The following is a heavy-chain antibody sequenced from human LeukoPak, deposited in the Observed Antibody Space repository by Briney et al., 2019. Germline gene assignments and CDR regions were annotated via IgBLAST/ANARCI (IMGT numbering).Heavy chain of an antibody. CDR1: GYTFTDYY. CDR3: TRADDQDFDH. Sequence: ASVKVSCKTSGYTFTDYYLHWVRQAPGQGLEWVGWIHPNTGATHHAQKFQGRLTMARDTSTSTVYMELSSLTSDDTALYFCTRADDQDFDHWGQGTLVIVSS. CDR2: IHPNTGAT. D-gene: IGHD3-3*01. J-gene: IGHJ4*02. V-gene: IGHV1-2*02.